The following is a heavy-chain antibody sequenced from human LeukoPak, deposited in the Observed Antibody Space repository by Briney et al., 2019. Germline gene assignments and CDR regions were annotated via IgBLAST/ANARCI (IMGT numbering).Heavy chain of an antibody. Sequence: GGSLRLSCAASGFTFSSYAMSWVRQAPGKGLEWVSAISGSGGSTYYADSAKGRFTISRDNSKNTLYLQMNSLRAEDTAVYYCAKFVHYYDSSGSDYWGQGTLVTVTS. D-gene: IGHD3-22*01. CDR1: GFTFSSYA. V-gene: IGHV3-23*01. CDR2: ISGSGGST. J-gene: IGHJ4*02. CDR3: AKFVHYYDSSGSDY.